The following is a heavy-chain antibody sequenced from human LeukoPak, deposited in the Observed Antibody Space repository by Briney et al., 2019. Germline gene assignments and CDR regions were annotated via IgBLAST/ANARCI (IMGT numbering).Heavy chain of an antibody. CDR2: IYRSGST. J-gene: IGHJ4*02. CDR3: ASTLLNFDY. V-gene: IGHV4-38-2*02. CDR1: GYSISNGYY. D-gene: IGHD2-15*01. Sequence: SETLSLTCTVSGYSISNGYYWDWIQQPPGRGLEWIGNIYRSGSTYYNPSLKSRVTISVDTSKNQFSLKLSSVTAADTAVYYCASTLLNFDYWGQGTLITVSS.